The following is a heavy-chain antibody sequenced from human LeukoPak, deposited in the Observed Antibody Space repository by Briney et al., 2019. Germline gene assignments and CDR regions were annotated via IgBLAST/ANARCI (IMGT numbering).Heavy chain of an antibody. J-gene: IGHJ4*02. V-gene: IGHV3-23*01. CDR2: ISGSGGST. CDR1: KFTFSNYA. Sequence: PGGSLRLSCTAFKFTFSNYAVSWVRQAPGKGLEWVSVISGSGGSTYYADSVKGRFTISRDNSKDTLFLQMNSLRTEDTAVYCAKRSNFWTGYLDYWGQGALVTVSS. CDR3: AKRSNFWTGYLDY. D-gene: IGHD3/OR15-3a*01.